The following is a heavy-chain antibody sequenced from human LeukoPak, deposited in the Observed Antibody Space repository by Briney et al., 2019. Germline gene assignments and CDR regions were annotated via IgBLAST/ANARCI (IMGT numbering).Heavy chain of an antibody. V-gene: IGHV3-7*01. D-gene: IGHD1-26*01. J-gene: IGHJ4*02. CDR3: ARDRGGGSYGRGFDY. CDR1: GFTFSSYW. Sequence: PGGSLRLSCAASGFTFSSYWMSWVRQAPGKGLEWVANIKQDGSEKYYVDSVKGRFTISGDNAKNSLYLQMNSLRAEDTAVYYCARDRGGGSYGRGFDYWGQGTLVTVSS. CDR2: IKQDGSEK.